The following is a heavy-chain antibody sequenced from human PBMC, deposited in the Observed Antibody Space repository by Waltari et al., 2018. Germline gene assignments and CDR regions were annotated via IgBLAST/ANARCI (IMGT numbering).Heavy chain of an antibody. Sequence: EVQLMESGGGLVQPGGSLRLSRSASALTFSTYFLNWVRQAPGKGLEWVCSISGSGAEWYAESVRGRFTISRDNPKNTVFLQMNSLRVEDTALYYCAKDDRYPDDVFGLWGLGTMVTVSS. V-gene: IGHV3-23*01. CDR3: AKDDRYPDDVFGL. CDR2: ISGSGAE. CDR1: ALTFSTYF. D-gene: IGHD2-2*02. J-gene: IGHJ3*01.